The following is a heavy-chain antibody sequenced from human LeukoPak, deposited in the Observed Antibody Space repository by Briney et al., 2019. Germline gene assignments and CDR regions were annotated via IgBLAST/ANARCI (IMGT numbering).Heavy chain of an antibody. CDR3: AKGLYCKDSSGYPA. D-gene: IGHD3-22*01. CDR2: IRYDGSNK. V-gene: IGHV3-30*02. J-gene: IGHJ5*02. Sequence: GGSLRLSCAASGFTFSSYGMHWVRQAPGKGLEWVAFIRYDGSNKYYADSVKGRFTISRDNSKNTLYLQMNSLRAEDTAVYYCAKGLYCKDSSGYPAWGQGTLVTVSS. CDR1: GFTFSSYG.